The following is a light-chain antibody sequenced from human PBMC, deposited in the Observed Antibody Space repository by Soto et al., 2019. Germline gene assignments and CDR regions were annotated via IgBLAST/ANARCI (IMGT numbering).Light chain of an antibody. J-gene: IGKJ1*01. CDR2: KAS. CDR1: QSISSW. CDR3: QQYESGWT. Sequence: DIQMTQSPSTLSASVGDRITITCRASQSISSWLAWYQQKPGKAPNLLIYKASSSESGVPSRFSDSGSGTEFTLTISSLQPDDSATYYCQQYESGWTFGQGTKVEIK. V-gene: IGKV1-5*03.